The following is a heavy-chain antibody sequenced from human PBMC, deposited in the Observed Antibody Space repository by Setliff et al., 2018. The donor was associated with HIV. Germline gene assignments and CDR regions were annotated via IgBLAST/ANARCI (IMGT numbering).Heavy chain of an antibody. CDR1: EFTLSAYA. J-gene: IGHJ1*01. V-gene: IGHV3-30*04. D-gene: IGHD3-22*01. Sequence: GGSLRLSCAVSEFTLSAYAMHWVRQAPGEGLEWVGVISFDGTNKYYAHSVKGRFTISRDISKNTLYLQMNSLRAEDAAVYYCAPRGPGNYYDSSGYYWEYFHHWGQGTLVTVSS. CDR3: APRGPGNYYDSSGYYWEYFHH. CDR2: ISFDGTNK.